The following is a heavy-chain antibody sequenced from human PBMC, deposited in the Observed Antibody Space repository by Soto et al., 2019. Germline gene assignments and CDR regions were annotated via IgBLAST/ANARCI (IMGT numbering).Heavy chain of an antibody. CDR2: IYYTGST. D-gene: IGHD7-27*01. CDR3: AGSTIWAYFDL. CDR1: SGSISTYY. Sequence: QVQLQESGPGLVKPSETLSLTCTVSSGSISTYYWSWIRQPPGKGLEWIGYIYYTGSTNYNPTLKPRVAISMDTSKNQSSLNLSSVTAADTAVYYSAGSTIWAYFDLSGLGTPVTVSS. V-gene: IGHV4-59*01. J-gene: IGHJ4*02.